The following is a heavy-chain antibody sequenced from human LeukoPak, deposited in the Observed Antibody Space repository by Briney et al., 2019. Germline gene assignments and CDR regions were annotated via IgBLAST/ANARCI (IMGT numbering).Heavy chain of an antibody. Sequence: ISWVRQXPGQGLEWMGRIIPILGIANYAQKFQGRVTITADKSRSTAYMELSSLRSEDTAVYYCARGGGSGYSYGSASDYWGQGTLVTVSS. J-gene: IGHJ4*02. CDR3: ARGGGSGYSYGSASDY. D-gene: IGHD5-18*01. V-gene: IGHV1-69*04. CDR2: IIPILGIA.